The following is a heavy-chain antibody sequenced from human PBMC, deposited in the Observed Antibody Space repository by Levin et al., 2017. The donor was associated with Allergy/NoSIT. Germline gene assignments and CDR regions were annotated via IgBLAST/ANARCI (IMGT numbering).Heavy chain of an antibody. Sequence: GESLKISCAASGFTFDDYGMSWVRQAPGKGLEWVSGINWIGGSTGYADSVKGRFTISRDNAKNSLYLQMNSLRAEDTALYYCARGPQYFDWLVYYFDYWGQGTLVTVSS. CDR2: INWIGGST. J-gene: IGHJ4*02. CDR1: GFTFDDYG. D-gene: IGHD3-9*01. CDR3: ARGPQYFDWLVYYFDY. V-gene: IGHV3-20*04.